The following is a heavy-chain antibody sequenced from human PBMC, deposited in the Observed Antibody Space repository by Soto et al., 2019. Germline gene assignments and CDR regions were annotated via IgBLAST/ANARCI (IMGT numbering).Heavy chain of an antibody. J-gene: IGHJ6*02. Sequence: PSETLSLTCTVSGGSISSYYWSWIRQPAGKGLERIGRIYTSGSTNYNPSLKSRVTMSVDTSKNQFSLKLSSVTAADTAVYYCARDHIRPIVVVVAATPDYYYGMDVWGQGTTVTVSS. CDR3: ARDHIRPIVVVVAATPDYYYGMDV. CDR2: IYTSGST. V-gene: IGHV4-4*07. CDR1: GGSISSYY. D-gene: IGHD2-15*01.